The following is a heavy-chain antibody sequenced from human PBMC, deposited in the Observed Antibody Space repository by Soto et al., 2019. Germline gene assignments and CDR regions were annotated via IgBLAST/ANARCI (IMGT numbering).Heavy chain of an antibody. CDR1: GGSISSGDYY. V-gene: IGHV4-61*08. Sequence: SETLSLTCTVSGGSISSGDYYWSWIRQPPGKGLEWIGYIYYSGSTNYNPSLKSRVTISVDTSKNQFSLFLQMNSLRAEDTAVYYCARDYYKYYDSSGYYRSPAYWGQGTLVTVSS. J-gene: IGHJ4*02. CDR3: ARDYYKYYDSSGYYRSPAY. D-gene: IGHD3-22*01. CDR2: IYYSGST.